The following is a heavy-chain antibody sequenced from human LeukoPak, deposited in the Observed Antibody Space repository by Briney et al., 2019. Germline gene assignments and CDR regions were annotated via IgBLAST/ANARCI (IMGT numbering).Heavy chain of an antibody. J-gene: IGHJ4*02. CDR3: ARDSGDGFDY. V-gene: IGHV4-59*01. CDR1: GGSINSYY. Sequence: PSETLSLTCTVSGGSINSYYWSWIRQPPGKGLEWIGYIYYSGSTDYNPSLKSRVTISVDTSKNQFSLKLSSVTAADTAVYYCARDSGDGFDYWGQGTLVTVSS. CDR2: IYYSGST. D-gene: IGHD4-17*01.